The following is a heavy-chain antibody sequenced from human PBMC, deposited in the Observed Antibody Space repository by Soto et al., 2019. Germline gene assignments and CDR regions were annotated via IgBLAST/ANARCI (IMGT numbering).Heavy chain of an antibody. CDR2: IYWDESK. CDR3: AHQGPEDWPLDY. Sequence: QITLKESGPPLVRPTQTLTLTCAFSGFSLSTSGVGVGWIRQPPGKALEGLAVIYWDESKHYGPSPRSRPTITKATSKHQVVLTMTNMDPMDTGTYYCAHQGPEDWPLDYWGQGTLVTVSS. CDR1: GFSLSTSGVG. D-gene: IGHD3-9*01. J-gene: IGHJ4*02. V-gene: IGHV2-5*05.